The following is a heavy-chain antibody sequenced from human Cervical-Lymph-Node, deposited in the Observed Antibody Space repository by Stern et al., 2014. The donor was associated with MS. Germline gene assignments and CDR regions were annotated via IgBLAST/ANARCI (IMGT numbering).Heavy chain of an antibody. J-gene: IGHJ4*02. V-gene: IGHV1-69*06. CDR3: ARYSGTFYFDY. CDR2: IILIFGTM. CDR1: GGIFSTYS. Sequence: QVQLVQSGAEVKRPGSSVRVACKASGGIFSTYSISWVRQAPGQGLEWMGGIILIFGTMNYAQKFQGRISITADKSTNTVYLDLNSLIYEDTAMYYCARYSGTFYFDYWGQGTLVTVSS. D-gene: IGHD1-26*01.